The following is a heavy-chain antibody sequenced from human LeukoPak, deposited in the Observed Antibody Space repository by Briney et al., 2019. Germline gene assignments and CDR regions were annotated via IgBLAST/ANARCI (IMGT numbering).Heavy chain of an antibody. J-gene: IGHJ4*02. D-gene: IGHD6-19*01. V-gene: IGHV3-23*01. CDR3: AKDHDSSGWPTFDH. CDR1: GFTFSSYA. Sequence: GGSLRLSCAASGFTFSSYAMSWVRQAPGKGLEWVSAISGSGGGTYYADSVKGRFTISRDNSKNTLYLEMNSLSAEDTAVYYCAKDHDSSGWPTFDHWGQGTLVTVSS. CDR2: ISGSGGGT.